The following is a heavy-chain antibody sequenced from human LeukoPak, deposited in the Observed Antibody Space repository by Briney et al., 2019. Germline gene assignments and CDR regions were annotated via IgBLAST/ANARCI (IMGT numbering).Heavy chain of an antibody. CDR3: ARRAEGYNRPFDY. Sequence: GESLKISCKGSGYTFSNYWIGWVRQMPGKGLEWMGIIYPGDSDTTYSPSFQGQVTISADKSIITAYLQWSSLKASDTAIYYCARRAEGYNRPFDYWGQGTLVTVSS. CDR1: GYTFSNYW. CDR2: IYPGDSDT. D-gene: IGHD5-18*01. V-gene: IGHV5-51*01. J-gene: IGHJ4*02.